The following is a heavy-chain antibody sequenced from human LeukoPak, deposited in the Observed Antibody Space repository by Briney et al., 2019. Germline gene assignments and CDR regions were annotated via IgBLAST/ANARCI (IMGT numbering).Heavy chain of an antibody. J-gene: IGHJ4*02. V-gene: IGHV3-53*01. CDR3: ATRGYSGSSYFDH. D-gene: IGHD1-26*01. Sequence: GGSLRLSCAASGFTVSSNYMSWVRQAPGKGLEWVSVIYSGGSTYYADSVKGRFTISRDNSKNTLYLQMNSLRAEDTAVYYCATRGYSGSSYFDHWGQGTLVTVSS. CDR2: IYSGGST. CDR1: GFTVSSNY.